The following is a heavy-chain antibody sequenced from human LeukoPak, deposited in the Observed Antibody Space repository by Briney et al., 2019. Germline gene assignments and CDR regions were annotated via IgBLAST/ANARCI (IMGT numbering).Heavy chain of an antibody. CDR3: ARARCSANTCYPNWFDP. D-gene: IGHD4/OR15-4a*01. J-gene: IGHJ5*02. CDR1: GESFNNFY. CDR2: INHSGDS. Sequence: SETLSLTCAVYGESFNNFYWNWVRQAPGKGLEWIGEINHSGDSNYNPSLKSRVTLSVDTSKNQFSLKLHAVTAADTAIYYCARARCSANTCYPNWFDPWGQGTRVTVSS. V-gene: IGHV4-34*01.